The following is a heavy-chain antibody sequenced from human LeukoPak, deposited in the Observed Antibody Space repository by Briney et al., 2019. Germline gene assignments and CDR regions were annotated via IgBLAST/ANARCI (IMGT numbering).Heavy chain of an antibody. CDR2: INHSGST. D-gene: IGHD3-22*01. J-gene: IGHJ2*01. Sequence: PSETLSLTCAVSGGSFSGYYWSWIRQPPGKGLEWIGEINHSGSTNYNPSLKSRVTISVDTSKNQFSLKLSSVTAADTAVYYCARRETYYYDSSGYYYAWYFDLWGRGTLVTVSS. CDR1: GGSFSGYY. CDR3: ARRETYYYDSSGYYYAWYFDL. V-gene: IGHV4-34*01.